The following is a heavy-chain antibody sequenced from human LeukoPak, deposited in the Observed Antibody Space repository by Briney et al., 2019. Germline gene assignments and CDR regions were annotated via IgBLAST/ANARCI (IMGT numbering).Heavy chain of an antibody. D-gene: IGHD3-22*01. CDR3: AKDPYYYDSSEDPFDY. J-gene: IGHJ4*02. CDR1: GFTFSSYA. V-gene: IGHV3-23*01. Sequence: GGSLRLSCAASGFTFSSYAMSWVRRAPGKGLEWVSAISGSGGSTYYADSVKGRFTISRDNSKNTLYLQMNSLRAEDTAVYYCAKDPYYYDSSEDPFDYWGQGTLVTVSS. CDR2: ISGSGGST.